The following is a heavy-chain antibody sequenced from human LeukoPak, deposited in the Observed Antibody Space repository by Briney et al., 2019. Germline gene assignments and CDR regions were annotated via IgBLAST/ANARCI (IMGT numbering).Heavy chain of an antibody. V-gene: IGHV3-15*01. CDR1: GFTFSNAW. J-gene: IGHJ1*01. CDR2: IKSKTDGGTT. D-gene: IGHD3-9*01. Sequence: GGSLRLSCAASGFTFSNAWMSWVRQAPGKGLEWVGRIKSKTDGGTTDYAAPVKGRFTISRDDSKNTLYLQMNRLKTEDTAVYYCTTGGYDILTGYYWPAEYFQHWGQGTLVTVSS. CDR3: TTGGYDILTGYYWPAEYFQH.